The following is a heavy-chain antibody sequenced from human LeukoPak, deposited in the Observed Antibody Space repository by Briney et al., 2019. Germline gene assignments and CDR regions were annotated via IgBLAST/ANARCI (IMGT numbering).Heavy chain of an antibody. V-gene: IGHV4-38-2*02. J-gene: IGHJ6*02. CDR1: GYSISSGYY. CDR2: IYHSGST. CDR3: ARRLSWLRGTYFYGMDV. Sequence: SETLSLTCTVSGYSISSGYYWGWIRQPPGKGLEWIGSIYHSGSTYYNPSLKSRVTISVDTSKNQFSLKLSSVTAADTAVYYCARRLSWLRGTYFYGMDVWGQGTTVTVSS. D-gene: IGHD5-24*01.